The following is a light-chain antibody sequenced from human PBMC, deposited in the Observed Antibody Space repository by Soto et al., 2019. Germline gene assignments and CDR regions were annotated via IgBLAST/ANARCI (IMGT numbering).Light chain of an antibody. CDR3: QSYDSNLSGYV. Sequence: QSVLTQPPSVSGAPGQRVTISCTGSSSNIGAGYDVHWYQHLPGTAPKLFIYSNNNRPSGVPDRFSGSRSGTSASLAIIGLQAEDEADYYCQSYDSNLSGYVFGTGTKVTVL. J-gene: IGLJ1*01. V-gene: IGLV1-40*01. CDR1: SSNIGAGYD. CDR2: SNN.